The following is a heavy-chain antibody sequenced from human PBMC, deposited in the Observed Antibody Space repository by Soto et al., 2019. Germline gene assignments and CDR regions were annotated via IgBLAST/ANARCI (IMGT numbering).Heavy chain of an antibody. D-gene: IGHD6-6*01. Sequence: SGPTLVNPTQTLTLTCTFSGFSLSTSGVGVGWIRQPPGKALEWLALIYWDDDKRYSPSLKSRLTITKDTSKNQVVLTMTNMDPVDTATYYCAHRPIAANGFYFDYWGQGTLVTVSS. CDR1: GFSLSTSGVG. J-gene: IGHJ4*02. CDR3: AHRPIAANGFYFDY. CDR2: IYWDDDK. V-gene: IGHV2-5*02.